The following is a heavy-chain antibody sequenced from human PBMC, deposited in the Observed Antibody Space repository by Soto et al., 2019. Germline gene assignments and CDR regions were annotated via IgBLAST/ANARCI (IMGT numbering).Heavy chain of an antibody. CDR2: ISSSGGSI. V-gene: IGHV3-48*03. CDR1: GVPISIKE. D-gene: IGHD3-9*01. J-gene: IGHJ4*02. CDR3: ARDPFLTGYLDY. Sequence: GALRRNCVAFGVPISIKEKNWIRKAQGKGLEWVSYISSSGGSIYYADSVKGRFTISRDNAKNSLYLQMNSLRAEDTAVYYCARDPFLTGYLDYWGQGTRVTGSS.